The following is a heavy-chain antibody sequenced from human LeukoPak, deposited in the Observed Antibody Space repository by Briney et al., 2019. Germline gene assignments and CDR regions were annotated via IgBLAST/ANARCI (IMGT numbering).Heavy chain of an antibody. CDR2: ISYDGSNK. CDR3: AKDRGFGVFFQYFFDY. J-gene: IGHJ4*02. V-gene: IGHV3-30*04. D-gene: IGHD3-10*01. CDR1: GFTFSSNA. Sequence: GGSLRLSCAASGFTFSSNAMHWVRQAPGKGLEWVAIISYDGSNKYYADSVKGRFTISRDNSKNTLYLQMNSLRAEDTAVYYCAKDRGFGVFFQYFFDYWGQGTLVTVSS.